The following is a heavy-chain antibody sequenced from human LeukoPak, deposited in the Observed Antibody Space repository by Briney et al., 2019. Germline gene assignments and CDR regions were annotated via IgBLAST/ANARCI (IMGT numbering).Heavy chain of an antibody. CDR3: ARSRIVVVPAAMELNWFDP. J-gene: IGHJ5*02. V-gene: IGHV4-30-4*08. Sequence: PSQTLSLTCTVSGGSISSGDYYWSWIRQPPGKGLEWIGYIYYSGSTYYNPSLKSRVTISVDTSKNQFSLKLSSVTAADTAVYYCARSRIVVVPAAMELNWFDPWGQGTLVTASS. D-gene: IGHD2-2*01. CDR2: IYYSGST. CDR1: GGSISSGDYY.